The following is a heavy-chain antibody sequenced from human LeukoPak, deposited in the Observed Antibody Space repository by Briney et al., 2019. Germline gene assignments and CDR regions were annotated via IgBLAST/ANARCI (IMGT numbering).Heavy chain of an antibody. J-gene: IGHJ4*02. V-gene: IGHV1-2*02. CDR3: ARGAEAETSPLDY. CDR2: INPKTGAA. Sequence: GASVKVSCKASGYTFTGYYMHWVRQAPGQGLEWMGWINPKTGAADCPQKFRGRVTMTRDTSINTDYMELRRLTSDDTAVYYCARGAEAETSPLDYWGQGTLVTVSS. D-gene: IGHD6-13*01. CDR1: GYTFTGYY.